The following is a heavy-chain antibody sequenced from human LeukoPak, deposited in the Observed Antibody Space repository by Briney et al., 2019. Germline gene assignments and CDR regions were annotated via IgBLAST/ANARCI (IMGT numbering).Heavy chain of an antibody. Sequence: PGGSLKLSCAAPGFTFSVYWMHWVRQAPGKGLVWVSRISNDGSSTTYADSVKGRFTISRDDAKNTVYLQMNSLRAEDTAVYYCVRDSPTGYYTDHWGQGTLVTVSS. CDR1: GFTFSVYW. V-gene: IGHV3-74*01. CDR2: ISNDGSST. J-gene: IGHJ4*02. CDR3: VRDSPTGYYTDH. D-gene: IGHD3/OR15-3a*01.